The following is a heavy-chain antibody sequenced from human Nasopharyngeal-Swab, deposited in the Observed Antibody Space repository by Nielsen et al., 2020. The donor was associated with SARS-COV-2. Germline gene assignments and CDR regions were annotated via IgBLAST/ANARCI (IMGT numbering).Heavy chain of an antibody. J-gene: IGHJ4*02. CDR3: ARHTVATPISHYFDY. CDR2: IYYSGST. V-gene: IGHV4-59*08. CDR1: GGSTSSYY. Sequence: AETLSLTCTVAGGSTSSYYWSWIRQPPGKGLEWIGYIYYSGSTNYNPSLKSRVTISVDTSKNQFSLKLSSVTAADTAVYYCARHTVATPISHYFDYWGQGTLVTVSS. D-gene: IGHD4-17*01.